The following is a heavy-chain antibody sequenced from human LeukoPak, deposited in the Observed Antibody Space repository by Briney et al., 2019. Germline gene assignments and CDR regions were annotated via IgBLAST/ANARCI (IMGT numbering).Heavy chain of an antibody. Sequence: PSETLSLTCSVSGGSVSSSTYYWGWIRQPPGKGLEWIGSMYHGGSTYYNPSLKSRVTISVDTSKNQFSLKLSSVTAADTAMYYCARGSYSYGYFDYWGQGTLVTVSS. D-gene: IGHD5-18*01. V-gene: IGHV4-39*07. CDR2: MYHGGST. CDR3: ARGSYSYGYFDY. J-gene: IGHJ4*02. CDR1: GGSVSSSTYY.